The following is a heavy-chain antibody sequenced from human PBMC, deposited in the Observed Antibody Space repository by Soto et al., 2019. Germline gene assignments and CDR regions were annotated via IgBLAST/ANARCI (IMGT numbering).Heavy chain of an antibody. CDR2: ISYDGSNK. CDR1: GFTFSSYA. V-gene: IGHV3-30*04. D-gene: IGHD2-15*01. Sequence: GESLKISCAASGFTFSSYAMHWVRQAPGKGLEWVAVISYDGSNKYYADSVKGRFTISRDNSKNTLYLQMNSLRAEDTAVYYCARDSGGSYYCDYWGQGTLVTVSS. CDR3: ARDSGGSYYCDY. J-gene: IGHJ4*02.